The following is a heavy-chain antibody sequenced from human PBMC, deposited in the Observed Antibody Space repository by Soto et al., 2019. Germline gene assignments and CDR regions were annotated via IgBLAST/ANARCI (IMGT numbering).Heavy chain of an antibody. CDR2: MSHSGGT. J-gene: IGHJ3*02. Sequence: QVQLQQWGAGLLKPSETLSLTCAVYGGSVSSGRYYWSWIRQPPGMGLEWIGEMSHSGGTHFNPSLKSRVTISVNTPKNQFSLKMSSVTAADTALYYCARVERGTATTVVDAFDIWAQGQWSPSLQ. V-gene: IGHV4-34*01. D-gene: IGHD1-1*01. CDR1: GGSVSSGRYY. CDR3: ARVERGTATTVVDAFDI.